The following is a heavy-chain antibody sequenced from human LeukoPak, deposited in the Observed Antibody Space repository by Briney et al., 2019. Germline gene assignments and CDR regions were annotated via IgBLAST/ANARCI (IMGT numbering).Heavy chain of an antibody. CDR1: GGSISSYY. D-gene: IGHD5-12*01. J-gene: IGHJ4*02. CDR3: ARRGVDIVATTENAFDY. CDR2: IYYSGST. Sequence: SETLSLTCTVSGGSISSYYWSWIRQPPGKGLEWIGYIYYSGSTNYNPSLKSRVTISVDTSKNQFSLKLSSVTAADTAVYYCARRGVDIVATTENAFDYWGQGTLVTVSS. V-gene: IGHV4-59*08.